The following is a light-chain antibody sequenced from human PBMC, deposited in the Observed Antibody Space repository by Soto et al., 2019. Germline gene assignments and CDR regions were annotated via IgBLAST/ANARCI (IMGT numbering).Light chain of an antibody. V-gene: IGKV3-15*01. CDR2: GAS. CDR3: QQYNYWPRA. Sequence: EIVMTQSPATLSVSPGESATLSCRASRSVNSNLAWYQQKPGQAPRLLIYGASTRATGIPARFSGSGSGTEFTLTISSLQSEDFALYYCQQYNYWPRAFGQGTKVEIK. CDR1: RSVNSN. J-gene: IGKJ1*01.